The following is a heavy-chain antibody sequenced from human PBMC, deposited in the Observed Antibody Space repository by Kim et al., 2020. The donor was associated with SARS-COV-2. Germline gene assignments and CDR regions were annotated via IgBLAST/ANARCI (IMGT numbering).Heavy chain of an antibody. CDR1: GGSISSYY. J-gene: IGHJ3*02. V-gene: IGHV4-59*08. Sequence: SETLSLTCTVSGGSISSYYWSWIRQPPGKGLEWIGYIYYSGSTNYNPSLKSRVTISVDTSKNQFSLKLSSVTAADTAVYYCARERRAGWELVSVFDAFDIWGQGTMVTVSS. D-gene: IGHD1-26*01. CDR3: ARERRAGWELVSVFDAFDI. CDR2: IYYSGST.